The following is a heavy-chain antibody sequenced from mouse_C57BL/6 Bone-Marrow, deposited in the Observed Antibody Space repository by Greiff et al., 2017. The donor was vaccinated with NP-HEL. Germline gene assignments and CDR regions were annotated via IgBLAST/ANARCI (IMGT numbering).Heavy chain of an antibody. Sequence: QVQLKQSGAELAKPGASVKLSCKASGYTFTSYWMHWVKQRPGQGLEWIGYINPSSGYNKYNQKFKDKATLTADKSSSTAYMQLSSLTYEASAVYYCARRTLENYFDYWGQGTTLTVSS. J-gene: IGHJ2*01. V-gene: IGHV1-7*01. CDR3: ARRTLENYFDY. CDR1: GYTFTSYW. CDR2: INPSSGYN.